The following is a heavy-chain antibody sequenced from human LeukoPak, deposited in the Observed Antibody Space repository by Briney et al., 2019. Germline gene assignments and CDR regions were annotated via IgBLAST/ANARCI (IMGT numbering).Heavy chain of an antibody. D-gene: IGHD2-2*01. CDR1: GGSFSDYY. J-gene: IGHJ6*02. V-gene: IGHV4-34*01. CDR2: IHHSGST. CDR3: ARDPSVVPAYYYYGMDV. Sequence: PSETLSLTCAVYGGSFSDYYWSWIRQPPGKGLEWIGEIHHSGSTNYNPSLKSRVTISVDTSKNQFSLNLRSVTAADTAVYYCARDPSVVPAYYYYGMDVWGQGTTVTVSS.